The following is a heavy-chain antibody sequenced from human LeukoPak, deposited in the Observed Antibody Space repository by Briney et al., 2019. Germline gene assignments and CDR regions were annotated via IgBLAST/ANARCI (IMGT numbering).Heavy chain of an antibody. CDR3: ASKVRGDGYNFNYFDY. CDR1: GGTFSSYV. Sequence: ASVKVSCKASGGTFSSYVISWVRQAPGQGLEWMGGIIPIFGTANYAQKFQGRVTITTDESTSTAYMELSSLRSEDTAVYYCASKVRGDGYNFNYFDYWGQGTLVTVSS. CDR2: IIPIFGTA. V-gene: IGHV1-69*05. D-gene: IGHD5-24*01. J-gene: IGHJ4*02.